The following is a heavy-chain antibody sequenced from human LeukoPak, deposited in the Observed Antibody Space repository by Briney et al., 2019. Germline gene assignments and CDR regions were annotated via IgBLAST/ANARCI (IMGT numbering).Heavy chain of an antibody. V-gene: IGHV4-30-4*08. J-gene: IGHJ3*02. CDR2: VYYTGST. Sequence: SETLSLTCTVSGGSITNGDYQWSWIRQSPAKGLEWIGYVYYTGSTCYNSSLKNRITMSVDIFKNQFSLNLTSVTAADTAVYFCARLGYCSGGSCYSAFDIWGQGTMVTVSS. D-gene: IGHD2-15*01. CDR1: GGSITNGDYQ. CDR3: ARLGYCSGGSCYSAFDI.